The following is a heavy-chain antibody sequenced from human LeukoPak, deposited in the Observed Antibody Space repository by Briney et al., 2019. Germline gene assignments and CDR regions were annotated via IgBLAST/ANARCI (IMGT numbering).Heavy chain of an antibody. CDR3: ARQGVDYYGSGSYPPLLY. V-gene: IGHV4-59*08. D-gene: IGHD3-10*01. CDR1: GGSISSYY. CDR2: IYYSGST. Sequence: PSETLSLTCTVSGGSISSYYWSWIRQPPGKGLEWIGYIYYSGSTNYNPSLKSRVTISVDTSKNQFSLKLSSVTAADTAVYYCARQGVDYYGSGSYPPLLYWGQGTLVTVSS. J-gene: IGHJ4*02.